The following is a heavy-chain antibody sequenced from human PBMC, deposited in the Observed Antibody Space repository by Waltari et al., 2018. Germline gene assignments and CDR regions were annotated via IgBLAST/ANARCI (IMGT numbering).Heavy chain of an antibody. CDR1: GGTFSRYS. Sequence: QVQLVQSGAEVQKPGSSVKVSCKASGGTFSRYSLRWVRQAPGQGLEWMGGIIPIFGTANYAQKFQGRVTITADESTSTAYMELSSLRSEDTAVYYCARPMVQGVISSYGMDVWGQGTTVTVSS. CDR3: ARPMVQGVISSYGMDV. CDR2: IIPIFGTA. D-gene: IGHD3-10*01. J-gene: IGHJ6*02. V-gene: IGHV1-69*12.